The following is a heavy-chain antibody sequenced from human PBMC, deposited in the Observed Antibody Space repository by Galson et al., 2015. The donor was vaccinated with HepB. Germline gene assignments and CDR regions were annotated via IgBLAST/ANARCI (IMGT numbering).Heavy chain of an antibody. CDR2: ISGNGGST. J-gene: IGHJ4*02. V-gene: IGHV3-23*01. Sequence: SLRLSCAASGFTFNSYAMGWVRQASGKGLEWVSSISGNGGSTYYADSVKGRFTISRDNYKKILHLQMNSLRAEDTAVYYCAKDWRIGYNGYISIFDYWGQGTLVTVSS. D-gene: IGHD5-12*01. CDR1: GFTFNSYA. CDR3: AKDWRIGYNGYISIFDY.